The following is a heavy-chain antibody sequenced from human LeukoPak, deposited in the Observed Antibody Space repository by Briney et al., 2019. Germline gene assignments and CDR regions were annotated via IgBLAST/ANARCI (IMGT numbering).Heavy chain of an antibody. CDR1: GFTFNSYA. CDR2: ISSGGIT. Sequence: GESLRLSCAASGFTFNSYAMNWVRRAPGKGLEWVSTISSGGITYYADSVKGRFTISRDNSKNTLYLQMNTLRADDTALYYCAKPLYPHDPYASLDYWGQGTQVTVSS. J-gene: IGHJ4*02. V-gene: IGHV3-23*01. D-gene: IGHD3-22*01. CDR3: AKPLYPHDPYASLDY.